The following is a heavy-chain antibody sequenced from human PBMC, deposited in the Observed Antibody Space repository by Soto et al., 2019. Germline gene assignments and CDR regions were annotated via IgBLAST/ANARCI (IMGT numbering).Heavy chain of an antibody. D-gene: IGHD6-6*01. Sequence: EVQLLESGGGLVQPGESLRLSCAASGFTFSSYAMSWVRQAPGKGLEWVSVISGSDDSTYYADSVKGRFTISRDNXXXTXXLXXXXXXXXDTAVYXCAKRSSSSTFDYWGQGTLVTVSS. CDR2: ISGSDDST. J-gene: IGHJ4*02. CDR1: GFTFSSYA. CDR3: AKRSSSSTFDY. V-gene: IGHV3-23*01.